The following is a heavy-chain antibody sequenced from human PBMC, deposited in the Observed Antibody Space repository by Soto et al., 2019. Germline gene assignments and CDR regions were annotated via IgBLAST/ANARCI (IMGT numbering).Heavy chain of an antibody. V-gene: IGHV6-1*01. D-gene: IGHD1-7*01. CDR2: TYYRSKWYN. Sequence: KQSQNLSLTCAISGDSVSSNSAAWNWNRQSPSRGLEWLGRTYYRSKWYNDYAVSVKSRITINPDTSKNQFSLQLNSVTPEDTAVYYCARGNNWNSSTSFDYWGQGTLVTVSS. J-gene: IGHJ4*02. CDR1: GDSVSSNSAA. CDR3: ARGNNWNSSTSFDY.